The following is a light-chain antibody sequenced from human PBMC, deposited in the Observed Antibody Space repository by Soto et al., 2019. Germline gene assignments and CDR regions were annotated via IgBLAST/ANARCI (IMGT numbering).Light chain of an antibody. CDR1: KLGDNY. Sequence: SYELTQPPSVSVSPGQTASITCSGDKLGDNYACWYQQKPGQSPVLVIYQDRKRPSGIPERFSGSNSANTATLTISGTQAMDEADYYCQAWDSSTAGVVFGGGTKVTVL. CDR2: QDR. CDR3: QAWDSSTAGVV. J-gene: IGLJ2*01. V-gene: IGLV3-1*01.